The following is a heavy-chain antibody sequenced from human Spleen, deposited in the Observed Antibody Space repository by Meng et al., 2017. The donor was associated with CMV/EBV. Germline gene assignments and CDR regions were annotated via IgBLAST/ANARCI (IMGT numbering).Heavy chain of an antibody. CDR1: GFTFSSYG. CDR3: AKAQLNYDSSESAFDI. CDR2: IRYDGSNK. V-gene: IGHV3-30*02. Sequence: GESLKISCAASGFTFSSYGMHWVRQAPGKGLEWVAFIRYDGSNKYYADSVKGRFTISRDNSKNTLYLQMNSLRAEDTAVYYCAKAQLNYDSSESAFDIWGQGTMVTVSS. J-gene: IGHJ3*02. D-gene: IGHD3-22*01.